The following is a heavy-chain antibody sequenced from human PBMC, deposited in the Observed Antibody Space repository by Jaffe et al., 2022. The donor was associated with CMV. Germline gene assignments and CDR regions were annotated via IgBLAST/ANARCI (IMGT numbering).Heavy chain of an antibody. CDR3: TRRRPSSGWYESPVPYYYYGMDV. V-gene: IGHV3-73*02. Sequence: EVQLVESGGGLVQPGGSLKLSCAASGFTFSGSAMHWVRQASGKGLEWVGRIRSKANSYATAYAASVKGRFTISRDDSKNTAYLQMNSLKTEDTAVYYCTRRRPSSGWYESPVPYYYYGMDVWGQGTTVTVSS. CDR1: GFTFSGSA. D-gene: IGHD6-19*01. J-gene: IGHJ6*02. CDR2: IRSKANSYAT.